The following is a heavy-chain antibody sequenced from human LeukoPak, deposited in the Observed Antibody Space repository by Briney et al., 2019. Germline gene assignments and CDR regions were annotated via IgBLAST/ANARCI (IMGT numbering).Heavy chain of an antibody. J-gene: IGHJ4*02. V-gene: IGHV3-64D*09. CDR3: VKDFSSYGYYFDY. CDR1: GFTFSSYA. D-gene: IGHD5-18*01. CDR2: ISSNGGIT. Sequence: GGALRLSCSASGFTFSSYAMHWVRQAPGKGLEYVSAISSNGGITYYADSVKGRFTISRDNAKNTLYLQMSSLRAEDTAVYYCVKDFSSYGYYFDYWGQGTLVTVSS.